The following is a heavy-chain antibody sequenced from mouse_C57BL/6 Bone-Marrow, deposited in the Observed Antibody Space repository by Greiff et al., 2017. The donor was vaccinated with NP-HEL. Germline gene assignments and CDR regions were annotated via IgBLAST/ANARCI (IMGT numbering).Heavy chain of an antibody. CDR3: ERWDTVVATDYWYFDV. D-gene: IGHD1-1*01. V-gene: IGHV1-26*01. J-gene: IGHJ1*03. CDR2: INPNNGGT. CDR1: GYTFTDYY. Sequence: EVQLQQSGPELVKPGASVKISCKASGYTFTDYYMNWVKQSHGKSLEWIGDINPNNGGTSYNQKFKGKATLTVDKSSSTAYMELRSLTSEDSAVYYCERWDTVVATDYWYFDVWGTGTTVTVSS.